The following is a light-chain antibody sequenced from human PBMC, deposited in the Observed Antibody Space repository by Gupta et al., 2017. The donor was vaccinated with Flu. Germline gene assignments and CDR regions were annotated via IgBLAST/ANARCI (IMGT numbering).Light chain of an antibody. CDR3: QQYGSSPPT. V-gene: IGKV3-20*01. CDR2: GAS. CDR1: QSFSSSY. Sequence: ERATLSCRASQSFSSSYLAWYQQKPGQAPRLLIYGASSRATGIPDRFSGSGSGTDFTLTISRLEPEDFAVYYCQQYGSSPPTFGQGTKVEIK. J-gene: IGKJ1*01.